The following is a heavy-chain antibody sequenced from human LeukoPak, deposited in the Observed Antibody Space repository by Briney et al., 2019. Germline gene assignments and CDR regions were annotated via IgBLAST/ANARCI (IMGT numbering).Heavy chain of an antibody. CDR3: AREYCTNGVCYTTPDLYYYYYGMDV. J-gene: IGHJ6*02. Sequence: GASVKVSCKASGYTFTSYYMHWVRQAPGQGLEWMGIINPSGGSTSYAQKFQGGVTMTRDTSTSTVYMELSSLRSEDTAVYYCAREYCTNGVCYTTPDLYYYYYGMDVWGQGTTVTVSS. D-gene: IGHD2-8*01. V-gene: IGHV1-46*01. CDR1: GYTFTSYY. CDR2: INPSGGST.